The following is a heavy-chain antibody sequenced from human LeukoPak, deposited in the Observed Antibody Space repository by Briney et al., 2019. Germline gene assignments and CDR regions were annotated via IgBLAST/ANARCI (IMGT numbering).Heavy chain of an antibody. CDR3: ARVIAAAGTRCFDY. CDR2: IYTSGST. V-gene: IGHV4-4*07. D-gene: IGHD6-13*01. CDR1: GGSISSYY. J-gene: IGHJ4*02. Sequence: SETLSLTCTVSGGSISSYYWSWIRQPAGKGLEWIGRIYTSGSTNYNPSLKSRVTISVDTSKNQFSLKLSSVTAADTAVYYCARVIAAAGTRCFDYWGQGTLVTVSS.